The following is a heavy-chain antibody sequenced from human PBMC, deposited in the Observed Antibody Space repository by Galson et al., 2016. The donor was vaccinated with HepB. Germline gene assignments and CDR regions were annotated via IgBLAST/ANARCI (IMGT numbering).Heavy chain of an antibody. Sequence: SVKVSCKASGYTFTNYFIHWVRQAPGQGLEWMGIINPSGGSTSYAQKFQGRVTLTSDTSTSTVSLDLSSLTSEDTAIYYCARTLDYYHAMDVWGQGTTVTVSS. J-gene: IGHJ6*02. CDR2: INPSGGST. CDR1: GYTFTNYF. CDR3: ARTLDYYHAMDV. V-gene: IGHV1-46*01.